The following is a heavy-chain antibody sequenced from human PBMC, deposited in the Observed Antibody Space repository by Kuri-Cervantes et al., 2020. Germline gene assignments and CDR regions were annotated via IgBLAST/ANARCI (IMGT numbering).Heavy chain of an antibody. CDR2: IFHSGST. J-gene: IGHJ4*02. D-gene: IGHD3-3*01. CDR3: ASSYYDFWSGFDY. V-gene: IGHV4-38-2*01. Sequence: GSLRLSCGLSGYSITSGYYWGWIRQSPGKGLEWIGSIFHSGSTHYNPSLKSRVTISVDTSKNQFSLKLSSVTAADTAVYYCASSYYDFWSGFDYWGQGTLVTVSS. CDR1: GYSITSGYY.